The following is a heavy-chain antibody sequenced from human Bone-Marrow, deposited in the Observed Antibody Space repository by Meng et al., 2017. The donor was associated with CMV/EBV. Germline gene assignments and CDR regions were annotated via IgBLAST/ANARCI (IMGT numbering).Heavy chain of an antibody. CDR3: ARLVQYYDFWSGISAEYYFDY. J-gene: IGHJ4*02. D-gene: IGHD3-3*01. CDR2: IKQDGSEK. CDR1: GFTFSSYW. Sequence: GESLKISCAASGFTFSSYWMSWVHQAPGKGLEWVANIKQDGSEKYYVDSVKGRFTISRDNAKNSLYLQMNSLRAEDTAVYYCARLVQYYDFWSGISAEYYFDYWGQGTLVAFSS. V-gene: IGHV3-7*01.